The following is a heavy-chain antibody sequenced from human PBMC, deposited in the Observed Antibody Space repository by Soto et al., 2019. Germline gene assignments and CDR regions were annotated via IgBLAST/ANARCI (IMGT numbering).Heavy chain of an antibody. D-gene: IGHD1-7*01. CDR2: INPNSGGT. CDR1: GYTFTGYY. J-gene: IGHJ5*02. Sequence: AASVKVSCKASGYTFTGYYMHWVRQAPGQGLEWMGWINPNSGGTNYAQKFQGRVTMTRDTSISTAYMELSRLRSDDTAVYYCARGPYNWNYDRWFDPWGQGTLVTVSS. CDR3: ARGPYNWNYDRWFDP. V-gene: IGHV1-2*02.